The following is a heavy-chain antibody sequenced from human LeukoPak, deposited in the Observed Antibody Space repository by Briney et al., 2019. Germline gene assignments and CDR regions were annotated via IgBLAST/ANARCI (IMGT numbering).Heavy chain of an antibody. D-gene: IGHD1-1*01. J-gene: IGHJ4*02. CDR2: ISNSDGST. CDR3: AKATGTLGN. CDR1: GFTFSSYA. V-gene: IGHV3-23*01. Sequence: GESLKISCEASGFTFSSYAMSWVRQAPGKGLEWVSTISNSDGSTYYADSVKGRFTISRDNPKNTLYLQMNSLAAEDTAMYYCAKATGTLGNWGQGTLVTVSS.